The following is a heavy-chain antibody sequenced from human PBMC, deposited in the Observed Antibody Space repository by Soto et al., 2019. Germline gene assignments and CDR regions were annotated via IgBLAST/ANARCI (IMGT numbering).Heavy chain of an antibody. V-gene: IGHV3-21*01. CDR2: ISSSSSYI. Sequence: EVQLVESGGGLVKPGGSLRLSCAASGFTFSSYSMNWVRQAPGKGLEWVSSISSSSSYIYYADSVKGRFTISSDNAKNSLYLQMNSLRAEDTAVYYCARDTVGATSWFDPWGQGTLVTVSS. D-gene: IGHD1-26*01. J-gene: IGHJ5*02. CDR3: ARDTVGATSWFDP. CDR1: GFTFSSYS.